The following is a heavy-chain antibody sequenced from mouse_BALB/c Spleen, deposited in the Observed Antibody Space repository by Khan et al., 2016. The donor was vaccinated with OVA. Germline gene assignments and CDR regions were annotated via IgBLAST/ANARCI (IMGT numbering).Heavy chain of an antibody. V-gene: IGHV5-17*02. D-gene: IGHD1-1*02. J-gene: IGHJ1*01. Sequence: EVELVESGGGLVQPGGSRKLSCAASGFTFSSFGMHWVRQAPEKGLEWVAYISSGSSSIYYADTVKGRFTISRDNPKNTLFLQMTRLRSEDTAMYYCAREDYGQWYFDVWGAGTTVTVSS. CDR1: GFTFSSFG. CDR2: ISSGSSSI. CDR3: AREDYGQWYFDV.